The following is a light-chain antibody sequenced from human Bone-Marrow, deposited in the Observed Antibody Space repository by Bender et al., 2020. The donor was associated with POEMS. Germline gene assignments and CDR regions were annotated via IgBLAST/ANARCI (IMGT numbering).Light chain of an antibody. CDR2: SSH. CDR3: AVWEDSRNGWV. CDR1: SSNIGAHA. J-gene: IGLJ3*02. Sequence: QSVLTQPPSSSGTPGQRVTISCSGGSSNIGAHAVNWYQHLPGTAPKLLIYSSHRRPSEVPDRFSGSRSGTSASLAIGGLQSEDEADYYCAVWEDSRNGWVFGGGTKLTVL. V-gene: IGLV1-44*01.